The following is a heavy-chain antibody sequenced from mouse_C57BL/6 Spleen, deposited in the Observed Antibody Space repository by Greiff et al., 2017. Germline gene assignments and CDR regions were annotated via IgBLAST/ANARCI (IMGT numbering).Heavy chain of an antibody. Sequence: EVKLMESGEGLVKPGGSLKLSCAASGFTFSSYAMSWVRQTPEKRLEWVAYISSGGDYIYYADTVKGRFTISRDNARNTLYLQMSSLKSEDTAMYYCRGYDYDGYYAMDYWGQGTSVTVSS. D-gene: IGHD2-4*01. CDR2: ISSGGDYI. V-gene: IGHV5-9-1*02. J-gene: IGHJ4*01. CDR1: GFTFSSYA. CDR3: RGYDYDGYYAMDY.